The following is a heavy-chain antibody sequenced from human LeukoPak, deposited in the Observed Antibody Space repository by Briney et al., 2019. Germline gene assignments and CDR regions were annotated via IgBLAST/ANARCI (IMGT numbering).Heavy chain of an antibody. Sequence: GGSLRLSCAASGFTFSSYAMSWVRQAPGKGLEWVSGTSGSGGSTYYAGSVKGRFTISRDNSKNTLYLQMNSLRAEDTAVYYCAKDRASRDSSGYYSLFDYWGQGTLVTVSS. J-gene: IGHJ4*02. CDR3: AKDRASRDSSGYYSLFDY. D-gene: IGHD3-22*01. CDR1: GFTFSSYA. CDR2: TSGSGGST. V-gene: IGHV3-23*01.